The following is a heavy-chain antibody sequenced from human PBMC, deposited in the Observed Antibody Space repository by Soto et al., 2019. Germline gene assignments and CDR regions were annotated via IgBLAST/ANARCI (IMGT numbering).Heavy chain of an antibody. CDR3: ARGLTYYDILTGSPTDYYYYYGMDV. V-gene: IGHV1-69*01. J-gene: IGHJ6*02. CDR1: GGTFSSYA. CDR2: IIPIFGTA. D-gene: IGHD3-9*01. Sequence: QVQLVQSGAEVKKPGSSVKVSCKASGGTFSSYAISWVRQAPGQGLEWMGGIIPIFGTANYAQKFQGRVTINADESTSTAYMELSSLRSEDTAVYYCARGLTYYDILTGSPTDYYYYYGMDVWGQGTTVTVSS.